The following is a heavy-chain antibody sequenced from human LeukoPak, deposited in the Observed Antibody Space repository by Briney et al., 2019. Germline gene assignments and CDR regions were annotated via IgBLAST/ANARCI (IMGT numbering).Heavy chain of an antibody. CDR2: ISAYNGNT. D-gene: IGHD6-19*01. J-gene: IGHJ4*02. Sequence: ASVKVSCKASGYTFTSYGISWVRQAPGQGLEWMGWISAYNGNTNYAQKLQGRVTMTTDTSTSTAYMELRSLGSDDTAVYYCARDPLGGSGWPSGYWGQGTLVTVSS. CDR3: ARDPLGGSGWPSGY. CDR1: GYTFTSYG. V-gene: IGHV1-18*01.